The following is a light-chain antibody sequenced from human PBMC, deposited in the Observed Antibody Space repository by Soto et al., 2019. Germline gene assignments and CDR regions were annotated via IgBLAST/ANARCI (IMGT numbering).Light chain of an antibody. CDR1: QTISDY. Sequence: DIQMTQSPSSLSASVGDRGTITCRTSQTISDYLNWYQHKPGKAPKLLISAASSLQSGVPSRFSGSGSGTDFTLTINSLQPEDIATYYCQQTNSFPRTFGQGTKVDIK. CDR2: AAS. V-gene: IGKV1-39*01. J-gene: IGKJ1*01. CDR3: QQTNSFPRT.